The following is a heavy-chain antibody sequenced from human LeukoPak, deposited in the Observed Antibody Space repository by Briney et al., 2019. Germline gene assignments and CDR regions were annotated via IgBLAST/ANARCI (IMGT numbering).Heavy chain of an antibody. Sequence: PGGSLRLSCAASGFTFSSSAMNWVRQAPGKGLKWVSTISRSGDRTYYADSVKGRFTISRDNSKNTLFLQMNSLRAEDTAVYYCAKGYYGSGSYGWFDYWGQGTLVTVSS. CDR2: ISRSGDRT. CDR1: GFTFSSSA. CDR3: AKGYYGSGSYGWFDY. V-gene: IGHV3-23*01. J-gene: IGHJ4*02. D-gene: IGHD3-10*01.